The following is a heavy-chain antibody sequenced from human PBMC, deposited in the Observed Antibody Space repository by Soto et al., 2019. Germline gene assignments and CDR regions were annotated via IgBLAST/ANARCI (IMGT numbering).Heavy chain of an antibody. J-gene: IGHJ4*02. CDR2: IRSAGDSS. V-gene: IGHV3-48*03. D-gene: IGHD2-2*01. CDR1: GFTFSSYE. CDR3: ARVYCSTTTCHVQAFDS. Sequence: EVQLVESGGGLAQPGGSVRLSCAASGFTFSSYEMNWVRQAPGKTLEWVSYIRSAGDSSYYADSVKSRFTISRDNAKNSLYLQMNSLRVEDTAVYYCARVYCSTTTCHVQAFDSWGQGTLVTVSS.